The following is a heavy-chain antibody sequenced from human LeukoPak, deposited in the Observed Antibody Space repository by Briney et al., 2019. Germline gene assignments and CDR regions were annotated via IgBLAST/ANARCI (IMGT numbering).Heavy chain of an antibody. CDR2: INHSGST. CDR3: ARGIWFGEGYYFSMDV. D-gene: IGHD3-10*01. J-gene: IGHJ6*03. CDR1: GGSFSGYY. V-gene: IGHV4-34*01. Sequence: PSETLSLTCAVYGGSFSGYYWSWIRQPPGKGLEWIGEINHSGSTNYNPSLKSRVTISVDTSKNQFSLKLSSVTAADTAVYSCARGIWFGEGYYFSMDVWGKGTTVTISS.